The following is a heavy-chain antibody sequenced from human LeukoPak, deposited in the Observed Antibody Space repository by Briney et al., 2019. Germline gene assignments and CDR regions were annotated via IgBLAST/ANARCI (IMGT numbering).Heavy chain of an antibody. J-gene: IGHJ5*02. V-gene: IGHV4-34*01. CDR2: INHSGST. CDR1: GGSFSGYY. D-gene: IGHD3-10*01. Sequence: SETLSLTCAVYGGSFSGYYWSWIRQPPGKGLEWIGEINHSGSTNYNPSLKSRVTISVDTSKNQFSLKLSSVTAADTAVYYCARARRYYGSGSYHPPYNWFDPWGQGTLATVSS. CDR3: ARARRYYGSGSYHPPYNWFDP.